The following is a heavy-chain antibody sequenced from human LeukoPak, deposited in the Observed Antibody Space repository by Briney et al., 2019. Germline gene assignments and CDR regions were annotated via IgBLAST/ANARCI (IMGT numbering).Heavy chain of an antibody. V-gene: IGHV4-34*01. Sequence: SETLSLTCAVYGGSFSGYYWSWIRQPPGKGLEWIGTIYYSGSTYYNPSLKSRVTISVDTSKNQFSLKLTSVTAADTAVYYCARPVPSRLGWFDPWGQGTLVTVSS. J-gene: IGHJ5*02. CDR1: GGSFSGYY. D-gene: IGHD1-1*01. CDR3: ARPVPSRLGWFDP. CDR2: IYYSGST.